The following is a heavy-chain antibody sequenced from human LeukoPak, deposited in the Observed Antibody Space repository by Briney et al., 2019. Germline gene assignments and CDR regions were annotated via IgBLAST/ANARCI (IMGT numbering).Heavy chain of an antibody. Sequence: GGSLRLSCAASGFTFSSYSMNWVRQALGKGLEWVSSISSSSSYIYYADSVKGRFTISRDNAKNSLYLQMNSLRAEDTAVYYCARVRSGSQNAFDIWGQGTMVTVSS. CDR1: GFTFSSYS. CDR2: ISSSSSYI. J-gene: IGHJ3*02. V-gene: IGHV3-21*01. CDR3: ARVRSGSQNAFDI. D-gene: IGHD1-26*01.